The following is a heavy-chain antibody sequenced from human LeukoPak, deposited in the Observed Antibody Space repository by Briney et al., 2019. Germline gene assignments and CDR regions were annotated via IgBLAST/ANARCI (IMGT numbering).Heavy chain of an antibody. CDR3: ARDKNYDFWSAYYITLDY. J-gene: IGHJ4*02. CDR1: GGTFSSYA. Sequence: ASVKVSCKASGGTFSSYAISWVRQAPGQGLEWMGIINPSGGSTSYAQKFQGRVTMTRDTSTSTVYMELSSLRSEDTAVYYCARDKNYDFWSAYYITLDYWGQGTLVTVSS. CDR2: INPSGGST. D-gene: IGHD3-3*01. V-gene: IGHV1-46*01.